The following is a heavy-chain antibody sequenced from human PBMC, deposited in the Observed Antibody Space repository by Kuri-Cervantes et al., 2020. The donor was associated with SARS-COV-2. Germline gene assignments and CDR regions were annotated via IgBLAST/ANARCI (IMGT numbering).Heavy chain of an antibody. CDR1: GYTFTGYY. D-gene: IGHD3-3*01. CDR3: ARDLVTIFGVGEQDIDI. Sequence: ASVKVSCKASGYTFTGYYMHWVRQAPGQGLEWMGWINPNSGGTNYAQKFQGWVTMTRDTSISTAYMELSRLRSDDTAVYYCARDLVTIFGVGEQDIDIWGQGTMVTVSS. CDR2: INPNSGGT. J-gene: IGHJ3*02. V-gene: IGHV1-2*04.